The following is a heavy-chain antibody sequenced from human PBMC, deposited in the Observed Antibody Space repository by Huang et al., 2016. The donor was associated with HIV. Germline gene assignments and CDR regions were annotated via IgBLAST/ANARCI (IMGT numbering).Heavy chain of an antibody. CDR3: ARALGMNGGFFDY. V-gene: IGHV1-69*13. CDR1: GGALGSYT. CDR2: LIPVSGTL. Sequence: QVQLVQSGAEVKKPGSSVKVSCKASGGALGSYTLSWVRQAPGQGLEWVGGLIPVSGTLKYAQKFQGRVTITADDSTNTEYMILSNLRSEDTAVYYCARALGMNGGFFDYWGQGTLVTVSS. J-gene: IGHJ4*02. D-gene: IGHD2-8*01.